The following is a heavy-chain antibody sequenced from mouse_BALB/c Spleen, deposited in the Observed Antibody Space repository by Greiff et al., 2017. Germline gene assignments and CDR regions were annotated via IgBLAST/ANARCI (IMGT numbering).Heavy chain of an antibody. Sequence: VQLQQPGAELVKPGTSVKLSCKASGYNFTSYWINWVKLRPGQGLEWIGDIYPGSGSTNYNEKFKSKATLTVDTSSSTAYLQLSSLASEDSALYYCARKVLRNYFDYWGQGTTLTVSS. CDR2: IYPGSGST. D-gene: IGHD2-12*01. V-gene: IGHV1-55*01. J-gene: IGHJ2*01. CDR3: ARKVLRNYFDY. CDR1: GYNFTSYW.